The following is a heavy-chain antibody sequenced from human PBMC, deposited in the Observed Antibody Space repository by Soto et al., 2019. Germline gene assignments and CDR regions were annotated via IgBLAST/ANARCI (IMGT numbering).Heavy chain of an antibody. CDR1: GFTLQNYA. Sequence: GGSLRLSCTASGFTLQNYAMAWVRQAPGKGLEWVSTLIGGHYGTAYSYSLKGRFTVSRDNSKHCLYLQMNSLGVEATAMYFCAKGKWTGQIAWFDPWGQGSLVTVSS. D-gene: IGHD1-26*01. CDR2: LIGGHYGT. J-gene: IGHJ5*02. CDR3: AKGKWTGQIAWFDP. V-gene: IGHV3-23*01.